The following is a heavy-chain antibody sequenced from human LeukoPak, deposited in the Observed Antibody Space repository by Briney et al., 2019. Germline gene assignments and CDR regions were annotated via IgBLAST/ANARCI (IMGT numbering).Heavy chain of an antibody. V-gene: IGHV3-7*01. CDR1: GFPFSSYW. CDR2: IKQDGSDK. J-gene: IGHJ4*02. Sequence: GGSLRLACAASGFPFSSYWMSWVRQAPGKGLGWVANIKQDGSDKYYVDSVTGRFTLSKANAKNSLNLRLNSLRADDPAVYYCARLTGTTGFDYWGQGTLVTVPS. D-gene: IGHD1-1*01. CDR3: ARLTGTTGFDY.